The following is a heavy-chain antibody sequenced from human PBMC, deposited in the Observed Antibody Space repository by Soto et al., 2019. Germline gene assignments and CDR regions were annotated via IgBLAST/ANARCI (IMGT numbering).Heavy chain of an antibody. CDR2: ISYDGSNK. Sequence: PGGSLRLSCAASGFTFSSYAMHWVRQAPGKGLEWVAVISYDGSNKYYADSVKGRFTISRDNSKNTLYLQMNSLRAEDTAVYYCARDLGALGDYGDYGMDVWGQGTTVTVS. CDR3: ARDLGALGDYGDYGMDV. V-gene: IGHV3-30-3*01. CDR1: GFTFSSYA. D-gene: IGHD4-17*01. J-gene: IGHJ6*02.